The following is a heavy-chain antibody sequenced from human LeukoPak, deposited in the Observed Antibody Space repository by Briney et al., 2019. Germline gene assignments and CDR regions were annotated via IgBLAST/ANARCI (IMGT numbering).Heavy chain of an antibody. V-gene: IGHV3-74*01. CDR3: ARDHYSSGYF. J-gene: IGHJ4*02. Sequence: GGSLRLSCAASGFTFSNYWMLWVRQAPGKGLVWVSRINSDGSITSYADSVKGRFTISRDNAKNTLYLQVNSLRVEDTAVYYCARDHYSSGYFWGQGTLVTVSS. CDR2: INSDGSIT. D-gene: IGHD3-22*01. CDR1: GFTFSNYW.